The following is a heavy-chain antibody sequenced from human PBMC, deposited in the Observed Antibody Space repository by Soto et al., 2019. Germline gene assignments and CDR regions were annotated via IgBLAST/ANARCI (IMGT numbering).Heavy chain of an antibody. J-gene: IGHJ5*02. V-gene: IGHV3-30*18. D-gene: IGHD6-6*01. CDR1: GFTLSRQG. Sequence: QEQLVESGGDVVQPGGSLRLSCAASGFTLSRQGMHWVRQAPGKGLEWVAVLSYDGIAQYYADSVKGRFTISRDNSKNTLYLQMNSLRVEDTALYYCVKGGWYGSSSPSDRWGQGTLVTVSS. CDR2: LSYDGIAQ. CDR3: VKGGWYGSSSPSDR.